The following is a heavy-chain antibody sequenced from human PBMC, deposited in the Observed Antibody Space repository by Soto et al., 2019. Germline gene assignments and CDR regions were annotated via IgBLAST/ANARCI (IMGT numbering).Heavy chain of an antibody. V-gene: IGHV6-1*01. CDR1: GDNVSNNTAS. CDR2: TYFRSKWYN. D-gene: IGHD5-12*01. CDR3: AKGDNLGPKTGYAFDP. J-gene: IGHJ5*02. Sequence: PSQTLSLTCAISGDNVSNNTASWNWIRQSPSRGLEWLGRTYFRSKWYNDYAVSVKSRIIINPDTSNNQFSLQLNSVTPEDTAVYFCAKGDNLGPKTGYAFDPWGQGIMVTVSA.